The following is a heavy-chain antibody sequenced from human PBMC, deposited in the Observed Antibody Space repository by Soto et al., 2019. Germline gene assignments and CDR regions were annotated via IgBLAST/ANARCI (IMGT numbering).Heavy chain of an antibody. CDR2: INGGSGDT. CDR1: GYTFTNYG. D-gene: IGHD2-2*01. CDR3: ARDPTYGGSAGCHPFYFDY. Sequence: QVQLVQSGAEVKKPGASVKVSCKASGYTFTNYGMHWVRQAPGQGLEWMGWINGGSGDTRYSQMFQGRVTITRDTSESTAYMELRGLQSEDTAVVFWARDPTYGGSAGCHPFYFDYWGKGTLVTVSS. J-gene: IGHJ4*02. V-gene: IGHV1-3*01.